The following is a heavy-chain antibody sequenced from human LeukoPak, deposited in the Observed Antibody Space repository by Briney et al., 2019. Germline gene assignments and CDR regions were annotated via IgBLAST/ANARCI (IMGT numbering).Heavy chain of an antibody. CDR1: GGSISSYY. Sequence: PSETLSLTCTVSGGSISSYYWSWIRQPAGKGLEWIGYIYYSGYTNYNPSLKSRVTISVDTSKNQFSLKLSSVTAADTAVYYCARTTMVRGTYYMGVWGKGTTVTISS. CDR3: ARTTMVRGTYYMGV. D-gene: IGHD3-10*01. V-gene: IGHV4-59*01. J-gene: IGHJ6*03. CDR2: IYYSGYT.